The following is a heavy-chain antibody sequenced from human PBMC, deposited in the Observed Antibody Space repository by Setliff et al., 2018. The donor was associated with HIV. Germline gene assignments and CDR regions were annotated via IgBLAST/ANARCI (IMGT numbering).Heavy chain of an antibody. CDR3: ARGNNDLESFDY. V-gene: IGHV4-4*07. Sequence: SLTCNVSGDSLNTYYWSWIRQSGGKGLEWIGRIYASGKTTFNPSLKSRVRMSVDTSKNQFSLKLTSVTASDTAVYYCARGNNDLESFDYWGQGALVTVSS. J-gene: IGHJ4*02. CDR1: GDSLNTYY. CDR2: IYASGKT. D-gene: IGHD3-3*01.